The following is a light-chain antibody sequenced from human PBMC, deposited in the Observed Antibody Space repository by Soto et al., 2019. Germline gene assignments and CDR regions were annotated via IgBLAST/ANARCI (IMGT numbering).Light chain of an antibody. V-gene: IGLV2-14*02. CDR1: SGYVGTYSL. CDR2: EGH. Sequence: QSVLAQPASVSGSPGQSITISCTGASGYVGTYSLVSWYQQHPGKAPKVVIYEGHKRSSGVPHHFSGSKSGNTASLTISGLQAEDEADYFCCSYAGSYTHVFGTGTKVTVL. CDR3: CSYAGSYTHV. J-gene: IGLJ1*01.